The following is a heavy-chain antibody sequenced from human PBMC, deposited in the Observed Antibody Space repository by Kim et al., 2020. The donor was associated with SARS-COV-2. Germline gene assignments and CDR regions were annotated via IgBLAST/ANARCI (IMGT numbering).Heavy chain of an antibody. Sequence: ASVKVSCKASGYTFTSYDINWVRQATGQGLEWMGWMNPNSGNTGYAQKFQGRVTITRNTSISTAYMELSSLRSEDTAVYYCARNRHYYYDSTGYMFYYYGMDVWGQGTTVTVSS. CDR2: MNPNSGNT. CDR3: ARNRHYYYDSTGYMFYYYGMDV. CDR1: GYTFTSYD. V-gene: IGHV1-8*01. D-gene: IGHD3-22*01. J-gene: IGHJ6*02.